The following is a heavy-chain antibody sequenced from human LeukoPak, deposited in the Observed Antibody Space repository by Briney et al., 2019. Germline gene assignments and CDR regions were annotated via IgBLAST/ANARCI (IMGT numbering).Heavy chain of an antibody. V-gene: IGHV4-59*01. Sequence: SETLSLTCTVCGGSISSYYWSWIRQPPGKGLEWIGYIYYSGSTNYNPSLKSRVTISVDTSKNQFSLKLSSVTAADTAVYYCARGGSSSWYFDYWGQGTLVTVSS. J-gene: IGHJ4*02. D-gene: IGHD6-13*01. CDR2: IYYSGST. CDR3: ARGGSSSWYFDY. CDR1: GGSISSYY.